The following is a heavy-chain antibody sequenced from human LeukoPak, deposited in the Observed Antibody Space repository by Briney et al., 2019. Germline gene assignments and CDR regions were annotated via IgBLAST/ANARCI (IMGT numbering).Heavy chain of an antibody. Sequence: ASVKVSCKASGYTFTGYYMHWVRQAPGQGRGWMGWINPNSGGTNYAQKFQGRVTMTRDTSISTAYMELSRLRSDDTAVYYCAREDIVVVVAVTDAFDIWGQGTMVTVSS. D-gene: IGHD2-15*01. V-gene: IGHV1-2*02. CDR1: GYTFTGYY. J-gene: IGHJ3*02. CDR2: INPNSGGT. CDR3: AREDIVVVVAVTDAFDI.